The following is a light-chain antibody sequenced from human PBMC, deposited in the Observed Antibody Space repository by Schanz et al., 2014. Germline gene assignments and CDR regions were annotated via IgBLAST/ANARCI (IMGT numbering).Light chain of an antibody. CDR3: QQYNNWPRT. CDR1: QSVSSK. J-gene: IGKJ1*01. Sequence: EIVMTQSPATLSVSPGESATLSCRASQSVSSKLAWYQQKPGQAPRLLIYDASSRATGIPDRISGSGSGTDFILTISRLEPEDFAVYYCQQYNNWPRTFGQGTKVEIK. V-gene: IGKV3D-15*01. CDR2: DAS.